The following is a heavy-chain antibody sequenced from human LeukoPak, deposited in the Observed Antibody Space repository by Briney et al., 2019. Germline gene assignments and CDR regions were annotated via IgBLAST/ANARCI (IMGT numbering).Heavy chain of an antibody. CDR1: GYTFTNYG. V-gene: IGHV1-18*01. Sequence: ASVKVSCKASGYTFTNYGITWVRQAPGQGLEWMGWISGYQGSTKYAQNFQGRVTMTIDTSTSTAYMDLRSLRSDDTAVYYCARELITFGGVIYGMDVWGQGTTVTVSS. CDR2: ISGYQGST. CDR3: ARELITFGGVIYGMDV. J-gene: IGHJ6*02. D-gene: IGHD3-16*01.